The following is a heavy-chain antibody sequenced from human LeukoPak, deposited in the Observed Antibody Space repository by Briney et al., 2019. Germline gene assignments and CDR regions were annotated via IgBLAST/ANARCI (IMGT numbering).Heavy chain of an antibody. J-gene: IGHJ6*03. CDR3: ARGGYGASTPYYMDV. V-gene: IGHV3-64*01. Sequence: GGSLRLSCAASGFTFSNAWMNWVRQAPGKGLEYVSAISSNGGSTYYTNSVKGRSTISRDNSKNTLYLQMGSLRAEDMAVYYCARGGYGASTPYYMDVWGKGTTVTVSS. CDR2: ISSNGGST. D-gene: IGHD1-26*01. CDR1: GFTFSNAW.